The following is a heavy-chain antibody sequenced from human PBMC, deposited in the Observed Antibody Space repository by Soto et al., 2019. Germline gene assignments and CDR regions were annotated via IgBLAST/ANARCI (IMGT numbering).Heavy chain of an antibody. CDR3: ERPGNYDFWSSDY. V-gene: IGHV1-8*01. CDR1: GYTFTSYD. CDR2: MNPNSGNT. J-gene: IGHJ4*02. Sequence: ASVKVSCKASGYTFTSYDINWVRQAPGQGLEWMGWMNPNSGNTGYAQKFQGRVTMTRNTSISTAYMELSSLRSEDTAVYYCERPGNYDFWSSDYWGQGTLVTVSS. D-gene: IGHD3-3*01.